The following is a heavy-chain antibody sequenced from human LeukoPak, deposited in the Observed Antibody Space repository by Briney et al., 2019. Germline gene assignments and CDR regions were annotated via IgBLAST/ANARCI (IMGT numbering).Heavy chain of an antibody. CDR3: ARGGRGRNWFDP. Sequence: PSETLSLTCTVSGGSISSSSYYWGWIRQPPGKGLEWIGIIYYTGSTYYNPSLKSRVTISVDTSKNQFSLKLSSVTAADTAVYYCARGGRGRNWFDPWGQGTLVTVSS. CDR1: GGSISSSSYY. V-gene: IGHV4-39*01. CDR2: IYYTGST. D-gene: IGHD3-10*01. J-gene: IGHJ5*02.